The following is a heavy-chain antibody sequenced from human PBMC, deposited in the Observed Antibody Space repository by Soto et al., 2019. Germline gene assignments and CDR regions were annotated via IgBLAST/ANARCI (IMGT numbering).Heavy chain of an antibody. CDR3: ARGKYF. Sequence: QVQLVESGGGVVQPGRSLRLSCAASGFTFSSYAMHWVRQAPGKGLEWVAVISYDGSNKYYADSVKGRFTISRDNSKNTLYLQMNSLRAEDTAVYYCARGKYFWGQGTLVTVSS. CDR1: GFTFSSYA. V-gene: IGHV3-30-3*01. CDR2: ISYDGSNK. J-gene: IGHJ4*02. D-gene: IGHD3-10*01.